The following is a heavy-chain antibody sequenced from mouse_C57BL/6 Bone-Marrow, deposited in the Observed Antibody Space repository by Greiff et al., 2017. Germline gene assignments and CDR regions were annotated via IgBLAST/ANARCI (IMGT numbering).Heavy chain of an antibody. D-gene: IGHD1-1*01. V-gene: IGHV14-4*01. Sequence: EVQLQQPGAELVRPGASVKLSCTASGFNIKDDYMHWVKQRPEQGLEWIGWIDPENGDTEYASKFKGKATITADTSSNTAYLQLSSLTSEDTAVYYCAALITTVVATDFYAMDYWGQGTSVTVSS. CDR1: GFNIKDDY. J-gene: IGHJ4*01. CDR3: AALITTVVATDFYAMDY. CDR2: IDPENGDT.